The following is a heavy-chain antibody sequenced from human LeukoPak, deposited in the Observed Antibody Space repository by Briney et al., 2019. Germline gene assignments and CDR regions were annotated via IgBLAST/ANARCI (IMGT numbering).Heavy chain of an antibody. Sequence: ASVKVSCKAFGYTFTSNYMHWVRQAPGQGPEWMGVISPSGGSTTYAQKFQGRVTLTRDTSTSTDYLELSSLRSEDTAVYYCARDNSVRDDAWWFNPWGQGTLVTVSS. CDR2: ISPSGGST. CDR3: ARDNSVRDDAWWFNP. V-gene: IGHV1-46*01. CDR1: GYTFTSNY. J-gene: IGHJ5*02. D-gene: IGHD5-24*01.